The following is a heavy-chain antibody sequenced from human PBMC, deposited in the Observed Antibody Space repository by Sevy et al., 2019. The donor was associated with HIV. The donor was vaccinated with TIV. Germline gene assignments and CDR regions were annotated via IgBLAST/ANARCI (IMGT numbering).Heavy chain of an antibody. CDR2: ISGSGGST. Sequence: GGSLRLSCAASGFTFSSYAMSWVRQAPGKGLEWVSAISGSGGSTYYADSVKGRFTISRDNSKNTLYLQMNSLRAEDTAVYYCAKDLFGIKLVGTTYFDYWGQGTLVTVSS. V-gene: IGHV3-23*01. D-gene: IGHD3-3*01. CDR1: GFTFSSYA. CDR3: AKDLFGIKLVGTTYFDY. J-gene: IGHJ4*02.